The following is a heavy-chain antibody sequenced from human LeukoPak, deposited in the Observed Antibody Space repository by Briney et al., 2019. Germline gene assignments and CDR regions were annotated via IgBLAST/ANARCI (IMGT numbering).Heavy chain of an antibody. CDR3: ARDRLQFRVSFDY. J-gene: IGHJ4*02. D-gene: IGHD5-24*01. Sequence: SETLSLTCAVSGYSISSGYYWGWIRQPPGKGLEWIGSIYHSGSTYYNPSLKSRVTISVDTSKNQFSLKLSSVTAADTAVYYCARDRLQFRVSFDYWGQGALVTVSS. V-gene: IGHV4-38-2*02. CDR1: GYSISSGYY. CDR2: IYHSGST.